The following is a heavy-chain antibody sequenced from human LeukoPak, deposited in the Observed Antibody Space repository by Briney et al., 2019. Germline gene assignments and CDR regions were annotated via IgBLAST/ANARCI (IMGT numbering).Heavy chain of an antibody. CDR2: IKQDGSEK. CDR3: ARGGLRIAAAV. CDR1: GFTFSGYW. V-gene: IGHV3-7*01. Sequence: GGSLRLSCAASGFTFSGYWMTWVRQAPGKGLEWVANIKQDGSEKYYVDSVKGRFTISRDNAKNSLYLQMNSLRAEDTAVYYCARGGLRIAAAVWGQGTLVTVSS. J-gene: IGHJ4*02. D-gene: IGHD6-13*01.